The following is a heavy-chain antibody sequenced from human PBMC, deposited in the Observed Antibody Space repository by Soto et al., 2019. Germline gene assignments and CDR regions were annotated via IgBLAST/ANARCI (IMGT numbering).Heavy chain of an antibody. Sequence: SETLSLTCTVSGGSISSYYWSWIRQPPGKGLEWIGYIYYSGSTNYNPSLKSRVTISVDTSKNQFSLKLSSVTAADTAVYYCARHTPTWYSSGWTNFDYWGQGTLVTVSS. J-gene: IGHJ4*02. CDR3: ARHTPTWYSSGWTNFDY. CDR1: GGSISSYY. CDR2: IYYSGST. D-gene: IGHD6-19*01. V-gene: IGHV4-59*08.